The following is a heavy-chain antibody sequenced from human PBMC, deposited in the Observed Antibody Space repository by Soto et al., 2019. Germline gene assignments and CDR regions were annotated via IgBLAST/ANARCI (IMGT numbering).Heavy chain of an antibody. V-gene: IGHV3-7*04. CDR3: ARGTWWRLGY. CDR2: INPDGRDE. J-gene: IGHJ4*02. CDR1: GLPFSSHY. D-gene: IGHD2-15*01. Sequence: EVQLVESGGGLVQPGGSLRLSCAASGLPFSSHYMSWIRQAPGRGLEWVAKINPDGRDEQYADSVRGRFTVSRDNTKNVVFLQMKGLRVEEAAVYYCARGTWWRLGYWCQGNLVTVSS.